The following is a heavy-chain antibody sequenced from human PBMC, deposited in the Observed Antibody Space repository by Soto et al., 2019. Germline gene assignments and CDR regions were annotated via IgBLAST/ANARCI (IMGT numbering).Heavy chain of an antibody. CDR1: GGTFSSYA. CDR2: IITIFGTA. D-gene: IGHD6-6*01. CDR3: ARDRQYSSSYYYYGMDV. V-gene: IGHV1-69*01. Sequence: QVQLVQSGAEVKKPGSSVKVSCKASGGTFSSYAISWVRQAPGQGLEWMGGIITIFGTANYAQKFQGRVTITADESTSTAYMELSSLRSEDTAVYYCARDRQYSSSYYYYGMDVWGQGTTVTVSS. J-gene: IGHJ6*02.